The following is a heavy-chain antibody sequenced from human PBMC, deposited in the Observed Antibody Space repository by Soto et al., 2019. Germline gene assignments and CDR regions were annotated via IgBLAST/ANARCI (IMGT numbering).Heavy chain of an antibody. CDR1: GFTFSIYS. Sequence: EVQVVESGGGLVQPGGSLRISCAASGFTFSIYSMNWVRQAPGKGLEWISYISSTSSTIYYADSVKGRFTISRDNAKNSLFLQMNSLRAEDTAVYYCATYYGSGSYFPVHYYYGMDVWGQGTTVTVSS. CDR3: ATYYGSGSYFPVHYYYGMDV. CDR2: ISSTSSTI. D-gene: IGHD3-10*01. V-gene: IGHV3-48*01. J-gene: IGHJ6*02.